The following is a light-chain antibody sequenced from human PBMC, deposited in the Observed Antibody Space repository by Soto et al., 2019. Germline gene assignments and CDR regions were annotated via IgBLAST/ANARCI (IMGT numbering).Light chain of an antibody. V-gene: IGKV3-20*01. CDR1: QSISRY. J-gene: IGKJ1*01. CDR2: GAS. Sequence: IVLRQSPGTLSLSPGERTTLSCRASQSISRYLAWYQQKPGQGPRLLIYGASSRATGTPDRFSGSGSGTDFTPTINRLEPEDFALYYCQQYGSSPPTFGQGTKVDI. CDR3: QQYGSSPPT.